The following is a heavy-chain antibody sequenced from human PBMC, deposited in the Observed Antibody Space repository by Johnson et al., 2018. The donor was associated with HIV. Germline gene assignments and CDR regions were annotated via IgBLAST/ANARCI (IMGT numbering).Heavy chain of an antibody. Sequence: QVQLVESGGGVERPGESLRLSCVGSGFMFDDYAMSWVRQVPGKGLEWVAYISSSGSTIYYADSVKGRFTISRDNAKNSLYLQMNSLRAEDTAVYYCAREYEAFDIWGQGTMVTVSS. CDR1: GFMFDDYA. J-gene: IGHJ3*02. CDR2: ISSSGSTI. CDR3: AREYEAFDI. V-gene: IGHV3-11*04.